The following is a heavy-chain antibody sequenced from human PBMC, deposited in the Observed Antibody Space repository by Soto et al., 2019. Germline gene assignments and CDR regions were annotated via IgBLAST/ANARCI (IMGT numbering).Heavy chain of an antibody. Sequence: QVQLQQWGAGLLKPSETLSHTCAVYGGFVSSGSYYWSWILQPPGKGLEWIGEMSHSGGTHFNPSLKSRVTISVDTSKNQFSLKMSYVTAADTALYYCARVERGTATTVVDAFDIWGPGTMVTVSS. CDR1: GGFVSSGSYY. CDR2: MSHSGGT. J-gene: IGHJ3*02. D-gene: IGHD1-1*01. V-gene: IGHV4-34*01. CDR3: ARVERGTATTVVDAFDI.